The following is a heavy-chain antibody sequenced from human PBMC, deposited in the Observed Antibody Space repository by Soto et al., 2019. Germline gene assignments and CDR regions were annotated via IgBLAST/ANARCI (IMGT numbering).Heavy chain of an antibody. J-gene: IGHJ4*02. CDR2: IYPHDSDT. CDR1: GYSFTTYW. D-gene: IGHD5-12*01. V-gene: IGHV5-51*01. Sequence: EVQLVQSGAEVKKPGESLKISCKGFGYSFTTYWIGWVRQMPGKGLEWMATIYPHDSDTGYSPSFQGQVTISVDKSISTAYLQWSSLKASDTAIYYCARQARRGYGGYDYVPLAEFDFWGQGTLVTVSS. CDR3: ARQARRGYGGYDYVPLAEFDF.